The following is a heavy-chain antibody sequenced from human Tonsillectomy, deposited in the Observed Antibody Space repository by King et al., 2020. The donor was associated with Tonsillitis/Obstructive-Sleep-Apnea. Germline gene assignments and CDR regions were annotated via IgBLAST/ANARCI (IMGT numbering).Heavy chain of an antibody. CDR2: IYWDDDK. CDR3: AHSGLNYYDSSAGAFDI. D-gene: IGHD3-22*01. J-gene: IGHJ3*02. CDR1: GFSLSTSGVG. Sequence: ITLKESGPTLVKPTQTLTLTCTFSGFSLSTSGVGVGWIRQPPGKALEWLALIYWDDDKRYSPSLKSRLTNTKDPSKNQVVLTMTNLDPVDTATYYFAHSGLNYYDSSAGAFDIWGQGTMVTVSS. V-gene: IGHV2-5*02.